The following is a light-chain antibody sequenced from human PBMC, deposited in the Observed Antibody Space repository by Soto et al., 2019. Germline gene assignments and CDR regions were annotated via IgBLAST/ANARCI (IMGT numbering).Light chain of an antibody. V-gene: IGKV3-15*01. CDR3: QQYDNWPHT. Sequence: EVVMTQSPATLSVSPGERATLSCRASQNLSSNLAWYQQQLGQAPRLLIYGASTRATGIPARFSGSGSGTDFTLTISSQQSEDFAVYYCQQYDNWPHTFGQGTKLEIK. CDR2: GAS. CDR1: QNLSSN. J-gene: IGKJ2*01.